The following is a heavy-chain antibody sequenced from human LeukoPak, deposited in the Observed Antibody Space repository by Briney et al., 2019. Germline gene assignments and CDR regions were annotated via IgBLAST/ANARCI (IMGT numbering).Heavy chain of an antibody. D-gene: IGHD6-6*01. CDR2: IIPILGIA. J-gene: IGHJ4*02. V-gene: IGHV1-69*02. CDR1: GGTFSSYT. CDR3: ARGGPFPSGSSSREYYLDY. Sequence: GASVKVSCKASGGTFSSYTISWVRQAPGQGLEWMGRIIPILGIANYAQKFQGRVTITADKSTSTAYMELSSLRSEDTAVYYCARGGPFPSGSSSREYYLDYWGQGTLVTVSS.